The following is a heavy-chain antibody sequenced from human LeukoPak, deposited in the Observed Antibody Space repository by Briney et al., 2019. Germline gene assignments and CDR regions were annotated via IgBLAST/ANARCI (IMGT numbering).Heavy chain of an antibody. CDR1: GFTFTNYR. J-gene: IGHJ4*02. D-gene: IGHD3-22*01. CDR3: TKVRDYDGYFGY. CDR2: INQDGSEK. V-gene: IGHV3-7*01. Sequence: PGGSLRLSCAASGFTFTNYRMSWVRQTPGKGLEWVANINQDGSEKFYVDSVTGRFTISRDNTKNSLYLQMNSLRAEDTAVYYCTKVRDYDGYFGYWGQGTLVTVSS.